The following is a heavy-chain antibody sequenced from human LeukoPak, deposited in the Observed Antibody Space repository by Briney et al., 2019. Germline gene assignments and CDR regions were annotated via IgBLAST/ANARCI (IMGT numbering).Heavy chain of an antibody. Sequence: WASANVSCKASGYTFTSYGISWVRQAPGQGLEWMGWISAYNGNTNYAQKLQGRVTMTTDTSTSTAYMELRSLRSDDTAVYYCARESLDTAMAMMWGYYYYGMDVWGQGTTVTVSS. V-gene: IGHV1-18*01. CDR3: ARESLDTAMAMMWGYYYYGMDV. D-gene: IGHD5-18*01. J-gene: IGHJ6*02. CDR2: ISAYNGNT. CDR1: GYTFTSYG.